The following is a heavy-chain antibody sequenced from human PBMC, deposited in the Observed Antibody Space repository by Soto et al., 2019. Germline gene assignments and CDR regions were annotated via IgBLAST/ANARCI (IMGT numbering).Heavy chain of an antibody. J-gene: IGHJ6*02. D-gene: IGHD2-15*01. V-gene: IGHV3-30*18. CDR3: AKDITYCSGGSCYFVYYYYYGMDV. CDR2: ISYDGSNK. Sequence: QVQLVESGGGVVQPGRSLRLSCAASGFTFNSYGMHWVRQAPGKGLEWVAVISYDGSNKYYADSVKGRFTISRDNSKNTLXXQXNXXRAEDTAVYYCAKDITYCSGGSCYFVYYYYYGMDVWGQGTTVTVSS. CDR1: GFTFNSYG.